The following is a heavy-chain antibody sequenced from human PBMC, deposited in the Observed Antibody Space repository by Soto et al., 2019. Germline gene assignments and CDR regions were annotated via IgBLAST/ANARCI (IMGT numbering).Heavy chain of an antibody. J-gene: IGHJ5*02. D-gene: IGHD2-2*01. V-gene: IGHV4-31*03. CDR2: IYYTGST. CDR1: GGSIRSGGYY. CDR3: ARASLGYCSSTSCRSNWFDP. Sequence: QVQLQESGPGLVKPSQTLSLTCTVSGGSIRSGGYYWTWIRQHPGKVLEWIGYIYYTGSTYYNPSLKSRVTISVDPSKNQFSLKLSSVTAADTAVYYCARASLGYCSSTSCRSNWFDPWGQGTLVTVSS.